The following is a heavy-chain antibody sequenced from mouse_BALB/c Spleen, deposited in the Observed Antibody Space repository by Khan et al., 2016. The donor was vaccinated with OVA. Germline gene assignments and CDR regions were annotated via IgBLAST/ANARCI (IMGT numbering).Heavy chain of an antibody. D-gene: IGHD1-2*01. J-gene: IGHJ3*01. Sequence: QVQLQQPGTELARPGASVNLSCKASGYTFTDFYINWVKQRSGQGLEWIGEISPGSGDTYYNEKFKGKATLTADKSSSTAYMQLSSLKSEASAVYFCARRNYFGYTFAYWGQGTLVTVSA. V-gene: IGHV1-77*01. CDR3: ARRNYFGYTFAY. CDR1: GYTFTDFY. CDR2: ISPGSGDT.